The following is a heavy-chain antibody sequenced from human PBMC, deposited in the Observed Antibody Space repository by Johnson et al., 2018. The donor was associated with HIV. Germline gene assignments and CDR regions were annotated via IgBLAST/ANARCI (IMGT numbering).Heavy chain of an antibody. J-gene: IGHJ3*02. CDR3: ARDGQDRDDAFDI. V-gene: IGHV3-20*04. CDR1: GFTFDDYG. Sequence: VQLLESGGGLIQPGGSLRLSCAASGFTFDDYGMTWVRQAPGKGLEWVSGIYWNGVRTTYADSVKARFTISRDNAKNSLYLQMNSLRAEDTAVYYCARDGQDRDDAFDIWGQGTMVTVSS. D-gene: IGHD3-22*01. CDR2: IYWNGVRT.